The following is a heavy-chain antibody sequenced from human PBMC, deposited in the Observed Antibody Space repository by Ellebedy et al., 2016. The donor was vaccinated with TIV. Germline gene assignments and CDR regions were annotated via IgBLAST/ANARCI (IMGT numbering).Heavy chain of an antibody. J-gene: IGHJ2*01. CDR2: IIPILGIS. V-gene: IGHV1-69*04. CDR3: ARDHMFGGQLVQYWYFDL. D-gene: IGHD3-10*02. Sequence: ASVKVSCKASGDTFTDYAISWVRQAPGQGLEWMGKIIPILGISTYAQKFQGRVTITADKSTSTAYMELRGLRSDDTAVYYCARDHMFGGQLVQYWYFDLWGRGTLVTVSS. CDR1: GDTFTDYA.